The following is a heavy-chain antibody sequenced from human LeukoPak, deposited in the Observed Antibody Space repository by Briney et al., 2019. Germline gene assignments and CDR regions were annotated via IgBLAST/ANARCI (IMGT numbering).Heavy chain of an antibody. CDR1: GGSFSGYY. V-gene: IGHV4-34*01. Sequence: KPSETLSLTCAVYGGSFSGYYWSWIRQPPGKGLEWIGEISHSGSTNYNPSLKSRVTISVDTSKNQFSLKLSSVTAADTAVYYCAADSSSRDYWGQGTLVTVSS. CDR3: AADSSSRDY. D-gene: IGHD6-6*01. J-gene: IGHJ4*02. CDR2: ISHSGST.